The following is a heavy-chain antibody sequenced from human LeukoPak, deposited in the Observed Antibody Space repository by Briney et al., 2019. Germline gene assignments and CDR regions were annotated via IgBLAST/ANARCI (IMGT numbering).Heavy chain of an antibody. Sequence: ASVKVSCKASGYTFTGYYMHWVRQAPGQGLEWMGWINPNSGGTNFQGRVTMTRDTSISTAYMELSRLRSDDTAVYYCARSRITMVRGVYLANQYYFDYWGQGTLVTVSS. V-gene: IGHV1-2*02. J-gene: IGHJ4*02. CDR2: INPNSGGT. CDR3: ARSRITMVRGVYLANQYYFDY. CDR1: GYTFTGYY. D-gene: IGHD3-10*01.